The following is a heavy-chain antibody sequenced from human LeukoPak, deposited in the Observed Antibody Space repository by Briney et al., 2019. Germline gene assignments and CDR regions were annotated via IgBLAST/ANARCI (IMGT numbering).Heavy chain of an antibody. Sequence: GESLKISCKGSGYSFTSYWIGWVRQMPGKGLEWMGIIYPDDSDTKYSPSFQGQVTISADKSISTAYLQWSSLKASDTAMYYCARARSGSYSTGDYWGQGTLVTVSS. CDR1: GYSFTSYW. J-gene: IGHJ4*02. D-gene: IGHD1-26*01. V-gene: IGHV5-51*01. CDR2: IYPDDSDT. CDR3: ARARSGSYSTGDY.